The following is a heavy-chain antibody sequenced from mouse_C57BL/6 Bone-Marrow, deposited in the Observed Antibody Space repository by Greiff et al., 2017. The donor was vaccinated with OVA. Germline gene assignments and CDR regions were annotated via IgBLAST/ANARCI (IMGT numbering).Heavy chain of an antibody. CDR2: IDPSDSYT. J-gene: IGHJ2*01. CDR3: ARRGLRNY. V-gene: IGHV1-50*01. Sequence: QVQLQQSGAELVKPGASVKLSCKASGYTFTSYWMQWVKQRPGQGLEWIGEIDPSDSYTNYNQKFKGKATLTVDTSSSTAYMQLSSLTSEDSAVYYCARRGLRNYWGQGTTLTVSS. CDR1: GYTFTSYW. D-gene: IGHD3-1*01.